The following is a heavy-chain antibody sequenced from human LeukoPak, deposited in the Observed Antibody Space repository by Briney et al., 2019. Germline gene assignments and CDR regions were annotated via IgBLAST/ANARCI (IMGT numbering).Heavy chain of an antibody. CDR3: AELGITMIGGV. V-gene: IGHV3-23*01. J-gene: IGHJ6*04. CDR2: ISGSGGST. D-gene: IGHD3-10*02. Sequence: GGSLRLSCAASGFTFSTYGMSWVRQAPGKGLVWVSAISGSGGSTYYADSVKGRFTISRDNAKNSLYLQMNSLRAEDTAVYYCAELGITMIGGVWGKGTTVTISS. CDR1: GFTFSTYG.